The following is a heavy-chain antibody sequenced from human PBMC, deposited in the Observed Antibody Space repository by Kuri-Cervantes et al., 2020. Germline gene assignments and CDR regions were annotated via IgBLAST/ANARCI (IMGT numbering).Heavy chain of an antibody. J-gene: IGHJ5*02. Sequence: SETLSLTCTVSGGSVSGSNYHWGWIRQPPGKGLEWIGSIYYSGSTYYSPSLKSRVTISVDTSKTQFSLKLSSVTAADTAVYYCARAYCSSTSCWLDPWGQGTLVTVSS. D-gene: IGHD2-2*01. CDR2: IYYSGST. V-gene: IGHV4-39*07. CDR3: ARAYCSSTSCWLDP. CDR1: GGSVSGSNYH.